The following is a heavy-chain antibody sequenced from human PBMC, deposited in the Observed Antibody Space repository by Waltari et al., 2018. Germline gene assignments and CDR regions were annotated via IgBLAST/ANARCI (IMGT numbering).Heavy chain of an antibody. CDR1: GASLSNNFYY. J-gene: IGHJ5*02. Sequence: QLQLQESGPGLVKPSETLSLTCTVSGASLSNNFYYWGWIRQPPGKGLEWIGSIYYNGNPLYNPALKSRVTISLDTSKNQFSLNLTSVTAADTAVYYCAKEALGAQPPYNWFDPWGQGTLVTVSS. V-gene: IGHV4-39*07. D-gene: IGHD2-2*01. CDR2: IYYNGNP. CDR3: AKEALGAQPPYNWFDP.